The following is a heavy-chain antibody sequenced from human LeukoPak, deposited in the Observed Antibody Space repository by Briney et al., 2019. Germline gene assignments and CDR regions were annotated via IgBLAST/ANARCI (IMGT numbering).Heavy chain of an antibody. CDR3: ASALTNDAFDI. Sequence: ASVKVSCKAAGYTFTSYYMHWVRQAPGQGLEWRGIINPSGGSTSYAQKFQGRVTMTRDTSTSTVYMELSSLRSEDTAVYYCASALTNDAFDICGQGTMVTVSS. J-gene: IGHJ3*02. CDR2: INPSGGST. CDR1: GYTFTSYY. V-gene: IGHV1-46*01.